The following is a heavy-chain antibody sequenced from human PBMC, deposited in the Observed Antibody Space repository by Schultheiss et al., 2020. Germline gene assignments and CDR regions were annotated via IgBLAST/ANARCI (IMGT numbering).Heavy chain of an antibody. J-gene: IGHJ5*01. Sequence: GGSLRLSCAVSGFSVSTNYMTWVRQAPGKGLDWVSLIYRDGSTYYADSVKGRFTISRDNSKNTLYLQMNSLRDEDTAIYYCAREYRSLNCGGDCYSADSWGKGTLVTVSS. D-gene: IGHD2-21*02. CDR3: AREYRSLNCGGDCYSADS. V-gene: IGHV3-53*01. CDR2: IYRDGST. CDR1: GFSVSTNY.